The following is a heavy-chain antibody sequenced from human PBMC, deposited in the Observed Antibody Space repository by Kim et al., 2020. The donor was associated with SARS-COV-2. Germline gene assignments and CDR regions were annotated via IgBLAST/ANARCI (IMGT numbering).Heavy chain of an antibody. J-gene: IGHJ3*02. CDR1: GFTFSSYG. Sequence: GGSLRLSCAASGFTFSSYGMHWVRQAPGKGLEWVAVISYDGSNKYYADSVKGRFTISRDNSKNTLYLQMNSLRAEDTAVYYCAKDFYAWGSGYRRRHAFDIWGQGTMVTVSS. CDR3: AKDFYAWGSGYRRRHAFDI. V-gene: IGHV3-30*18. D-gene: IGHD3-22*01. CDR2: ISYDGSNK.